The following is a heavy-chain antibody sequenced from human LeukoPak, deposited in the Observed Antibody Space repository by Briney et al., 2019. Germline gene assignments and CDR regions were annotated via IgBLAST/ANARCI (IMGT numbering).Heavy chain of an antibody. CDR3: TARSNYYDSSGYYTPFDY. CDR1: GFTFSGSA. Sequence: PGGSLRLSCAASGFTFSGSAMHWVRQASGKGLEWVGRIRSKANSYATAYAASVKGRFTISRDDSKNTAYLQMNSLKTEDTAVYYCTARSNYYDSSGYYTPFDYWGQGTLVTVSS. D-gene: IGHD3-22*01. CDR2: IRSKANSYAT. J-gene: IGHJ4*02. V-gene: IGHV3-73*01.